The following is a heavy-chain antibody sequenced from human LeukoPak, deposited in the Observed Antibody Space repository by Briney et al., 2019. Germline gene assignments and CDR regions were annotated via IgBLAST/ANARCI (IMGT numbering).Heavy chain of an antibody. J-gene: IGHJ4*02. CDR1: GVTFSSYS. CDR2: ISSSSSYI. CDR3: ARASIVGAEDFDY. D-gene: IGHD1-26*01. Sequence: GEALRLSCAASGVTFSSYSMNWVRQAPGEGREGVSSISSSSSYIYYADSVKGRFTISRDNAKTSLYLQMNSLRAEDTAVYYCARASIVGAEDFDYWGQGTLVTVSS. V-gene: IGHV3-21*01.